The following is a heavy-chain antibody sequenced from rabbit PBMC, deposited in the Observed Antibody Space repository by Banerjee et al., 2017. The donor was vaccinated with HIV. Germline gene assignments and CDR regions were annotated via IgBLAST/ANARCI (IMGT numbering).Heavy chain of an antibody. CDR2: IYTGNSGST. CDR3: ARGADYTDYGYDL. V-gene: IGHV1S40*01. Sequence: QSLEESGGGLVKPGGTLTLTCTASGLSFSSSYYMCWVRQAPGKGLEWIACIYTGNSGSTYYASWAKGRFTISKTSSTTVTLQMTSLTAADTATYFCARGADYTDYGYDLWGPGTLVTVS. J-gene: IGHJ4*01. D-gene: IGHD6-1*01. CDR1: GLSFSSSYY.